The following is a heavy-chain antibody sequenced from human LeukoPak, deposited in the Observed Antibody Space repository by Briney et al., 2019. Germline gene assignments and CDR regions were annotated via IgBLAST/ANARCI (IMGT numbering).Heavy chain of an antibody. CDR2: IYPGDSDT. CDR3: ARRGGSYPYYFDY. Sequence: GESLKISCKGSGYTFTNYWIGWVRQMPGKGLEWMGIIYPGDSDTRYRQSFQGQVTISTDKSISTAYLQWSSLKASDTAMYYCARRGGSYPYYFDYWGQGTLVTVSS. V-gene: IGHV5-51*01. D-gene: IGHD1-26*01. J-gene: IGHJ4*02. CDR1: GYTFTNYW.